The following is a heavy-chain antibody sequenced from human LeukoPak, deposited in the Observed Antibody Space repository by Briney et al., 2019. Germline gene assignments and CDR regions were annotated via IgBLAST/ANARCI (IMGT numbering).Heavy chain of an antibody. CDR1: GFRFNAFA. J-gene: IGHJ3*02. V-gene: IGHV3-9*01. CDR2: VGWDGTSV. CDR3: AKGLYGLGILTYDGFDI. D-gene: IGHD3-10*01. Sequence: GGSLRLSCAASGFRFNAFAIHWVREAPGKGLEWVPGVGWDGTSVAYADSVKGRFTISRDNAQNSVYLQMNSLRIEDTALYYCAKGLYGLGILTYDGFDIWGQGTMVTVSS.